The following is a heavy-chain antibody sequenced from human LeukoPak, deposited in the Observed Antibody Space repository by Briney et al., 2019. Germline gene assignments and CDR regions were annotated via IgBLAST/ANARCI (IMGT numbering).Heavy chain of an antibody. CDR2: IYTSAST. CDR3: AREGTGRFLEWLNYYYYMDV. J-gene: IGHJ6*03. D-gene: IGHD3-3*01. Sequence: SDTQSLTYTVSGGSISSGSYYWSWIRQPVGRGLEGIGRIYTSASTNDTSSDKRRVTISLDTSKNQFSLKLSSVTGADTAVYYCAREGTGRFLEWLNYYYYMDVWGKGTTVTVSS. V-gene: IGHV4-61*02. CDR1: GGSISSGSYY.